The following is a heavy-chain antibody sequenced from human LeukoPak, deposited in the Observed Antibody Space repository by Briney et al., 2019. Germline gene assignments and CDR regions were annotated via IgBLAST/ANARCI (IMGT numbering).Heavy chain of an antibody. V-gene: IGHV3-33*03. D-gene: IGHD3-3*01. CDR2: IWDDGSKK. CDR1: GFTFNSYA. Sequence: GGSLRLPCAASGFTFNSYAIHWVRQAPGKGLEWVAVIWDDGSKKYYADSVKGRFTISRDNSKNTLYLQMNSLRVEDTAVYYCARALSYDFWSGYQYNWFDPWGQGTLVTVSS. CDR3: ARALSYDFWSGYQYNWFDP. J-gene: IGHJ5*02.